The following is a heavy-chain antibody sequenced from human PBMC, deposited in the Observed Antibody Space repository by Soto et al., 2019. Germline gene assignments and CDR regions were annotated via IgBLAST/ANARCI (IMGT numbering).Heavy chain of an antibody. J-gene: IGHJ1*01. Sequence: SETLSLTCTVSGDSINIYYWSWIRQPPGKGLEWIAYSGSTNYNPSLKSRVTMSVDTSKSQISLNLTSVTAADTAVYYCAREEPDIAPGYCRQWGQGTMGRVSA. CDR2: SGST. D-gene: IGHD5-12*01. CDR1: GDSINIYY. CDR3: AREEPDIAPGYCRQ. V-gene: IGHV4-59*01.